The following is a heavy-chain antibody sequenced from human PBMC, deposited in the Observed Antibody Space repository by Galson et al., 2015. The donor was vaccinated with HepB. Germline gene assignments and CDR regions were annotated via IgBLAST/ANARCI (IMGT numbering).Heavy chain of an antibody. CDR2: ISAYNGNT. Sequence: SVKVSCKASGYTFTSYGISWVRQAPGQGLEWMGWISAYNGNTNYAQKLQGRVTMTTDTSTSTAYMELRSLRSDDTAAYYCARGGYCSSTSCYGPAFDIWGQGTMVTVSS. D-gene: IGHD2-2*01. V-gene: IGHV1-18*01. CDR1: GYTFTSYG. J-gene: IGHJ3*02. CDR3: ARGGYCSSTSCYGPAFDI.